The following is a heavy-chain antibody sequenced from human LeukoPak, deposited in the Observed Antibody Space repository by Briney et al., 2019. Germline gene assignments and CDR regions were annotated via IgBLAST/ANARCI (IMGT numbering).Heavy chain of an antibody. D-gene: IGHD3-22*01. Sequence: GASVKVSCKASGYTFTSYGISWVRQAPGQGLEWMGWISAYNGNTNYAQKFQERVTITRDMSTSTAYMELSSLRAEDTAVYYCAAAYYYDSSGPDAFDIWGQGTMVTVSS. CDR2: ISAYNGNT. J-gene: IGHJ3*02. CDR3: AAAYYYDSSGPDAFDI. CDR1: GYTFTSYG. V-gene: IGHV1-18*01.